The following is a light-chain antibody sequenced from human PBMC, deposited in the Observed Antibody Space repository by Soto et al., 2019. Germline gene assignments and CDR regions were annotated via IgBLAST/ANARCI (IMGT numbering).Light chain of an antibody. CDR3: QQYNSFLT. V-gene: IGKV1-5*01. CDR1: QSISSW. CDR2: DAS. J-gene: IGKJ1*01. Sequence: DIQMTQSPSTLSASVGDRVTITCRASQSISSWLAWYQQKPGKAPKLLIYDASYLERGVPSRFSGSGSGTEFTLTISSLQPDDLATYYCQQYNSFLTFGQGTKVDIK.